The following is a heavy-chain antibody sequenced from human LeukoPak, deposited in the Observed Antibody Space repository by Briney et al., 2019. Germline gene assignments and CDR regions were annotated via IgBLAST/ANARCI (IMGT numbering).Heavy chain of an antibody. CDR3: ARVLRRDILTGYYPRYYYYGMDV. D-gene: IGHD3-9*01. V-gene: IGHV1-18*01. CDR2: ISAYNGKT. Sequence: GASVKVSCKASGYTFTSYGISWVRQAPGQGLEWMGGISAYNGKTNYAQKLQGRVTMTTDTSTSTAYMELRSLRSDDTAVYYCARVLRRDILTGYYPRYYYYGMDVWGQGTTVTVSS. CDR1: GYTFTSYG. J-gene: IGHJ6*02.